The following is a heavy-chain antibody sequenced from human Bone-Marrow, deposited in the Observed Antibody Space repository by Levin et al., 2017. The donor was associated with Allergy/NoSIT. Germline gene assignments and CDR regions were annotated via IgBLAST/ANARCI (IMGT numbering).Heavy chain of an antibody. CDR3: VRTCPGDSCYFIH. Sequence: ASVKVSCKASGYTFTNHGISWVRQAPGQGLEWMGWISTQKGTAKYAQNLQGRVTMTTDTSTNTAYMELRSLRSDDTAVYYCVRTCPGDSCYFIHWGQGTLITVSS. D-gene: IGHD2-8*02. CDR2: ISTQKGTA. CDR1: GYTFTNHG. J-gene: IGHJ4*02. V-gene: IGHV1-18*01.